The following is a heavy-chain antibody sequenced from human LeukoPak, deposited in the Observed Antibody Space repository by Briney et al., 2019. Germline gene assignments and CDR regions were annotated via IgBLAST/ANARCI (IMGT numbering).Heavy chain of an antibody. V-gene: IGHV4-59*01. CDR1: GASISSYY. J-gene: IGHJ4*02. CDR2: FSTSGST. CDR3: ARSTVITPYYFDY. Sequence: SETLSLTCTVSGASISSYYWSWIRQPPRKGLQWIGYFSTSGSTNYNPSLKSRVTISVDTSKNQFSLKLSSVTAADTAVYYCARSTVITPYYFDYWGQGTLVTVSS. D-gene: IGHD4-17*01.